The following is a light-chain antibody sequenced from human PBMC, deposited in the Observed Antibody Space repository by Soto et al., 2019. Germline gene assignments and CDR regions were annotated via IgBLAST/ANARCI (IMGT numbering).Light chain of an antibody. Sequence: ETVMTQSPATLSVSPGEGAVLSCMASQSVSSYLAWYQQRPGQAPRLLIYGASTRATGIATRFSGSGSGTEFTLTIGSLQSEDSAVYYCQQYKDWPKTFGQGTKVEI. CDR3: QQYKDWPKT. J-gene: IGKJ1*01. CDR1: QSVSSY. V-gene: IGKV3-15*01. CDR2: GAS.